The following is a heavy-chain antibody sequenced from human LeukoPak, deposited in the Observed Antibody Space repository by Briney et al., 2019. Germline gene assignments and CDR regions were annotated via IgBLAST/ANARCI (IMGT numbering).Heavy chain of an antibody. D-gene: IGHD2-21*02. J-gene: IGHJ4*02. V-gene: IGHV4-30-4*01. CDR1: GGSISSGDYY. CDR2: LFYTGST. Sequence: SQTLSLTCTVSGGSISSGDYYWSWIRQPPGKGLEWIGNLFYTGSTYYNPSLKSRVTISVDTSKNQFSLRLSSVTAADTAVYYCARGGVVVTAPFDFWGQGTLVTVSS. CDR3: ARGGVVVTAPFDF.